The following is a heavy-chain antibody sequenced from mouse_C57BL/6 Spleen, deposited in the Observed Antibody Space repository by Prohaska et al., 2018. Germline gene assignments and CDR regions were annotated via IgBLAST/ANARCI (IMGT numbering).Heavy chain of an antibody. CDR2: IDPENGYT. V-gene: IGHV14-4*01. CDR1: RFNIKDDY. J-gene: IGHJ2*01. Sequence: EVQLQHPGAELVRTGASVKFSCTPSRFNIKDDYMHWVKQRPEHGLEWIGWIDPENGYTEYASKCQGKATITADTSFNTAYLQLSSMTSVDTAVSYCAPMVTTHGGQATTPTVSS. D-gene: IGHD2-2*01. CDR3: APMVTTH.